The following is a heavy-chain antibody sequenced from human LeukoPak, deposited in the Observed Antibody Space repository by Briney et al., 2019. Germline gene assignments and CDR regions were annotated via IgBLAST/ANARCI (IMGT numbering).Heavy chain of an antibody. J-gene: IGHJ4*02. CDR3: ARRGDHFDY. CDR2: IYHSGST. Sequence: SETLSLTCAVSGGSISSGGYSWSWIRQPPGKGLEWIGYIYHSGSTYYNPSLKSRVTISVDRSKNQFSLKLTSVTAADTAVYYCARRGDHFDYWGQGTLVTVSS. V-gene: IGHV4-30-2*01. D-gene: IGHD2-21*01. CDR1: GGSISSGGYS.